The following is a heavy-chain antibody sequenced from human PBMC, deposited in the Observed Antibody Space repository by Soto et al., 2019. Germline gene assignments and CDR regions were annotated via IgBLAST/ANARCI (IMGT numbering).Heavy chain of an antibody. Sequence: GGSLRLSFAASGFTFSNTWMSWVRQAPGKGLEWVGRIKSETDGATTHYAAPVTDRFTISRDDSKNTLFLQMNSLKTEDTAVYYCVREELEDGSYFDYWGLGTLVTVSS. J-gene: IGHJ4*02. CDR2: IKSETDGATT. V-gene: IGHV3-15*01. D-gene: IGHD1-1*01. CDR1: GFTFSNTW. CDR3: VREELEDGSYFDY.